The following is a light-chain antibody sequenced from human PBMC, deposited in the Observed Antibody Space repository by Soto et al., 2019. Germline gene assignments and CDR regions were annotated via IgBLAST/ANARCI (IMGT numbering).Light chain of an antibody. Sequence: VLAPPPSVSGAPGERGTISRTWSSPNIGAGFDVHWYQQPPVTAPKLLIYGNSNRPSGVPDRFSGSKSGTSASLAITGLQAEDEADYYCQSYDSSLSGYVFGTGTKVTVL. CDR3: QSYDSSLSGYV. V-gene: IGLV1-40*01. J-gene: IGLJ1*01. CDR1: SPNIGAGFD. CDR2: GNS.